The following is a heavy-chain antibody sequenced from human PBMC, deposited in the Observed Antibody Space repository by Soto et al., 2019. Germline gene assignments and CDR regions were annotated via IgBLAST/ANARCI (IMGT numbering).Heavy chain of an antibody. Sequence: GGSLRLSCAASGYTFSSYGMHWVRQAPGKGLEWVAVIWYDGSNKYYADSVKGRFTISRDNSKNTLYLQMNSLRAEDTAVYYCAREYYGSGSYDYYYYGMDVWGQGTTVTVSS. D-gene: IGHD3-10*01. J-gene: IGHJ6*02. CDR2: IWYDGSNK. CDR3: AREYYGSGSYDYYYYGMDV. V-gene: IGHV3-33*01. CDR1: GYTFSSYG.